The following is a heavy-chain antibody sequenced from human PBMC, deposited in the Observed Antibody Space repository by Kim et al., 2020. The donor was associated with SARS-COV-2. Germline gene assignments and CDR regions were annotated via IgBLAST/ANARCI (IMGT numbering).Heavy chain of an antibody. D-gene: IGHD3-10*01. Sequence: SETLSLTCAVYGGSFSGYYWSWIRQPPGKGLEWIGEINHSGSTNYNPSLKSRVTISVDTSKNQFSLKLSSVTAADTAVYYCARVGGRRYYGSGSYLGLYYGMDVWGQGTTVTVSS. CDR2: INHSGST. CDR3: ARVGGRRYYGSGSYLGLYYGMDV. V-gene: IGHV4-34*01. J-gene: IGHJ6*02. CDR1: GGSFSGYY.